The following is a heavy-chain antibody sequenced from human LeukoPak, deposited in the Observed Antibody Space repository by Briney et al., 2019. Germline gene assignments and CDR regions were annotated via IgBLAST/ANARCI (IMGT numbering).Heavy chain of an antibody. V-gene: IGHV1-2*02. D-gene: IGHD3-10*01. CDR1: GYTFNYYY. CDR3: IRGPGRYFDY. J-gene: IGHJ4*02. CDR2: INPSSGAT. Sequence: ASVTVSCKASGYTFNYYYMHWVRQAPGQGLEWMGWINPSSGATNYAQKFQGRVTMTRDTSVSTAYMELTRLRSDDSAVFYCIRGPGRYFDYWGQGTVVTVPS.